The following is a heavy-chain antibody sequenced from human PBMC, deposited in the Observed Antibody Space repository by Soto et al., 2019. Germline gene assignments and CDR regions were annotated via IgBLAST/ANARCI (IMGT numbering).Heavy chain of an antibody. CDR1: GFTFSSYS. CDR2: ISSSSSTI. V-gene: IGHV3-48*01. CDR3: SAGYYYYYGMDV. Sequence: EVQLVESGGGLVQPGGSLRLSCSASGFTFSSYSMNWVRQAPGKGLEWVSYISSSSSTIYYADSVKGRFTISRDNAKNSLYLQMNSLRAEDTAVYYCSAGYYYYYGMDVWGQGTTVTVSS. J-gene: IGHJ6*02.